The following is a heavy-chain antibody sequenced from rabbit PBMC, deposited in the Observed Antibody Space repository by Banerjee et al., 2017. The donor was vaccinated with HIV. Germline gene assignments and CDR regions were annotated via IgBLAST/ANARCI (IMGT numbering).Heavy chain of an antibody. D-gene: IGHD6-1*01. CDR1: GFSFSSGYW. CDR2: IGAGSSGIP. Sequence: QEQLVESGGGLVQPGASLTLTCTASGFSFSSGYWICWVRQAPGKGLEWIGCIGAGSSGIPYYASWAKGRFPIPQTSSTTVTLQMTSLTAADTATYFCSRGYWPYAYAGYPYAIGYGMDLWGPGTLVTVS. J-gene: IGHJ6*01. V-gene: IGHV1S45*01. CDR3: SRGYWPYAYAGYPYAIGYGMDL.